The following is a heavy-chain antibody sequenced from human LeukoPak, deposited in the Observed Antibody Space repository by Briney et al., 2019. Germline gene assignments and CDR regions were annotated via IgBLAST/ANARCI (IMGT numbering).Heavy chain of an antibody. CDR1: GGSISSSSYY. V-gene: IGHV4-39*07. J-gene: IGHJ4*02. D-gene: IGHD6-13*01. Sequence: PSETLSLTCTVSGGSISSSSYYWGWIRQPPGKGLEWIGSIYYSGSTYYNPSLKSRVTISVDTSKNQFSLKLSSVTAADTAVYYCARDSSSSWYGGGFDYWGQGTLVTVSS. CDR2: IYYSGST. CDR3: ARDSSSSWYGGGFDY.